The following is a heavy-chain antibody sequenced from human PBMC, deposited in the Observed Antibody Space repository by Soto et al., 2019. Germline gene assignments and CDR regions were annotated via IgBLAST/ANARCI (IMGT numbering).Heavy chain of an antibody. CDR2: MNPNSGNT. CDR1: GYTFTSYD. CDR3: AREVSYWFDP. Sequence: ASVKVSLKASGYTFTSYDINLVRQATGQGLAWMGWMNPNSGNTGYAQKFQGRVTMTRNTSISTAYMELSSLRSEDTAVYYCAREVSYWFDPWGQGTLVTVSS. D-gene: IGHD2-8*01. J-gene: IGHJ5*02. V-gene: IGHV1-8*01.